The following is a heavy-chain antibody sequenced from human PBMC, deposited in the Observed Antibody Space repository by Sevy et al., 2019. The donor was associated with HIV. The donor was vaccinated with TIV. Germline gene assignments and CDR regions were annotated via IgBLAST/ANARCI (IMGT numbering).Heavy chain of an antibody. CDR3: ARGHSGSYAEPYYYYGMDV. V-gene: IGHV4-31*03. CDR2: IYYSGST. D-gene: IGHD1-26*01. J-gene: IGHJ6*02. Sequence: SETLSLTCTVSGGSISSGGYYWSWIRQHPGKGLEWIGYIYYSGSTYYNPSLKSRVTISVDTSKNQFSLKLSSVTAADTAVYYCARGHSGSYAEPYYYYGMDVWGQGTTVTVSS. CDR1: GGSISSGGYY.